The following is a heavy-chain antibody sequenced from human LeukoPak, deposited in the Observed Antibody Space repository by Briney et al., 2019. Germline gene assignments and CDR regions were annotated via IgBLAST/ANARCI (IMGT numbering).Heavy chain of an antibody. V-gene: IGHV4-34*01. J-gene: IGHJ4*02. Sequence: PSETLSLTCAVYGGSFSGYYWTWIRQPPGKGLEWIGEINHSGITKYNPSLKSRVTISVDTSKNQFSLKLSSVTAADTAVYYCAREITSKHYFDYWGQGTLVIVSS. CDR2: INHSGIT. CDR1: GGSFSGYY. D-gene: IGHD3-16*01. CDR3: AREITSKHYFDY.